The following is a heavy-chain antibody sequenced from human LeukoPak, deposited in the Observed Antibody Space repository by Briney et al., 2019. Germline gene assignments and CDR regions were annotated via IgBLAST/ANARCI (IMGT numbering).Heavy chain of an antibody. CDR3: TTRYDYVWGSYFDY. Sequence: GGSLRLSCAASGFTLSSYWMNWVRQAPGKGLEWVGRIKSKTDGGTTDYAAPVKGRFTISRDDSKNTLYLQMNSLKTEDTAVYYCTTRYDYVWGSYFDYWGQGTLVTVSS. CDR2: IKSKTDGGTT. CDR1: GFTLSSYW. V-gene: IGHV3-15*07. J-gene: IGHJ4*02. D-gene: IGHD3-16*01.